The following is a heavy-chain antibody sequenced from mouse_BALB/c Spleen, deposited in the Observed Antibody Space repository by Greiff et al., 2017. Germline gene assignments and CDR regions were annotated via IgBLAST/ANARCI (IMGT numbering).Heavy chain of an antibody. CDR1: GFTFSSYA. V-gene: IGHV5-6-5*01. J-gene: IGHJ4*01. CDR2: ISSGGST. Sequence: EVQLVESGGCLVKPGGSLKLSCAASGFTFSSYAMSWVRQTPEKRLEWVASISSGGSTYYPDSVKGRFTISRDNARNILYLQMSSLRSEVTAMYYCARSGGYYAMDYWGQGTSVTVSS. CDR3: ARSGGYYAMDY.